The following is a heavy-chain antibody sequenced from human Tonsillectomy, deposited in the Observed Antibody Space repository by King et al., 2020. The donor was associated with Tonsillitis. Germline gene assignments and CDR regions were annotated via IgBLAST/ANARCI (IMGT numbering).Heavy chain of an antibody. CDR1: GFTFSSYW. J-gene: IGHJ4*02. Sequence: EVQLVESGGGLVQPGGSLRLSCAASGFTFSSYWMHWVRQAPGKGLVWVSRINSDGSNTNYADSVKGRFTISRDNPKNTLYLQMNSLRAEDTAVYDCASFPRDWSSTSCLGYWGQGTLVTVSS. CDR2: INSDGSNT. V-gene: IGHV3-74*01. D-gene: IGHD2-2*01. CDR3: ASFPRDWSSTSCLGY.